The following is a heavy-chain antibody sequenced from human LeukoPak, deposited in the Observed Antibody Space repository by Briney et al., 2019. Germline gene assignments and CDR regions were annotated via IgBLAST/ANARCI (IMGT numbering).Heavy chain of an antibody. CDR2: ISKEGDNA. J-gene: IGHJ4*02. V-gene: IGHV3-74*01. CDR3: ARRGYSGSYYRFS. CDR1: VFTFTEYW. D-gene: IGHD3-22*01. Sequence: PGGSLRLSCAASVFTFTEYWMHWVRQVPGKGLVWLSRISKEGDNAVYADFAKGRFTMSRDNAKKTVYLQLTTLRPDDTSLYYCARRGYSGSYYRFSWGQGTLVTVSS.